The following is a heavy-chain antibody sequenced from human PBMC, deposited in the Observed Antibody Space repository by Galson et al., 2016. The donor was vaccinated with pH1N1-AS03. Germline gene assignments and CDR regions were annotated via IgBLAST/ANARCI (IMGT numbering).Heavy chain of an antibody. CDR3: ARAMYTSGWYGMDV. Sequence: SLRLSCAASGFIFSSDWMHWVRQVPGKGLMWVSRITSDGSSISYADAVKGRFTTSRDNSKNTLYLQMNSLRAEDTAVYHYARAMYTSGWYGMDVWGQGTTVTVSS. CDR2: ITSDGSSI. D-gene: IGHD6-19*01. J-gene: IGHJ6*02. V-gene: IGHV3-74*01. CDR1: GFIFSSDW.